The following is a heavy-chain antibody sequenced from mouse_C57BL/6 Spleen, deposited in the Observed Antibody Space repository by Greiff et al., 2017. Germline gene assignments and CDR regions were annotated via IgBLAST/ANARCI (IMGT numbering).Heavy chain of an antibody. CDR3: ARFGYGSSYVDFDG. V-gene: IGHV1-55*01. D-gene: IGHD1-1*01. Sequence: QVQLQQPGAELVKPGASVKMSCKASGYTFTSYWITWVKQRPGQGLEWIGDIYPGSGSTNYNEKFKSKATLTVDTSSSTAYMQLSSLTSEDSAVYYCARFGYGSSYVDFDGWGQGTTLTVSS. CDR1: GYTFTSYW. J-gene: IGHJ2*01. CDR2: IYPGSGST.